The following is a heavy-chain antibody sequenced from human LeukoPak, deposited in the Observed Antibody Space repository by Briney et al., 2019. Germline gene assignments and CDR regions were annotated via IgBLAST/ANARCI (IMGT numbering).Heavy chain of an antibody. CDR3: ARRVVAASPSGSWFDP. V-gene: IGHV4-59*12. J-gene: IGHJ5*02. D-gene: IGHD2-15*01. CDR1: GGPISSYY. CDR2: IYYSGST. Sequence: SETLSLTCTVSGGPISSYYWSWIRQPPGKGLEWIGYIYYSGSTNYNPSLKSRVTISVDTSKTQFSLKLSSVTAADTAVYYCARRVVAASPSGSWFDPWGQGTLVTVSS.